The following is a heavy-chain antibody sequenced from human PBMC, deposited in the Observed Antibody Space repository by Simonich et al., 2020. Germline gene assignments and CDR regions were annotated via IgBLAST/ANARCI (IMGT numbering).Heavy chain of an antibody. J-gene: IGHJ3*02. V-gene: IGHV3-30*07. D-gene: IGHD2-15*01. CDR1: GFTFSSYA. CDR3: AREGLLLDAFDI. CDR2: ISKNGSNK. Sequence: QVQLVESGGGVVQPGRSLRLSCAASGFTFSSYAMHWVRQAPGKGLEWVAVISKNGSNKYYADSVKGRFTISRDNSKNTLYLQMNSLRAEDTAVYYCAREGLLLDAFDIWGQGTMVTVSS.